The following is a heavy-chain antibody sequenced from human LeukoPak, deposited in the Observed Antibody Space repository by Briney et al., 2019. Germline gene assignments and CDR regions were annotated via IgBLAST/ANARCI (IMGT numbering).Heavy chain of an antibody. J-gene: IGHJ4*02. CDR1: GYTFTSYY. CDR3: AREVAVEEGYYFDY. CDR2: INPSGGST. Sequence: GASVKVSCKASGYTFTSYYMHWVRQPPGQGLEWMGIINPSGGSTSYAHKSHGRLTITRDTSTSTVYMEMSSLRSEDTAVYYCAREVAVEEGYYFDYWGQGTLVTVSS. V-gene: IGHV1-46*01. D-gene: IGHD6-19*01.